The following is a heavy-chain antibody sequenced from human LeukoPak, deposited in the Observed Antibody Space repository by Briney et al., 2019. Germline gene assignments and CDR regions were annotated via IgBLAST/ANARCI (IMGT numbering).Heavy chain of an antibody. CDR1: GFTFSSCW. CDR2: IKQDGNEK. D-gene: IGHD2-2*01. J-gene: IGHJ5*02. CDR3: ARVGLGYCSSTSCHNWFDP. Sequence: PGGSLRLSCAASGFTFSSCWMNWVRQAPGKGLEWVANIKQDGNEKFYVDSVKGRFTISRDNAKNSLYLQMNSLRAEDTAVYYCARVGLGYCSSTSCHNWFDPWGQGTLVTVSS. V-gene: IGHV3-7*01.